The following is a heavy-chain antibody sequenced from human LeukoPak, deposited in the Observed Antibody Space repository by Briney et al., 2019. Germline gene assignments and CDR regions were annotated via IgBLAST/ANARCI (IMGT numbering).Heavy chain of an antibody. D-gene: IGHD3-3*01. Sequence: PGGSLRLSCAASGFTFSSYGMHWVRQAPGKGLEWVSGISGSSSHTMDADSVRGRFTISRDNTRNTLYLHMNNVRAEDTALYYCAKEHDYSNAAPEWGFDSWGQGTRVTVSS. J-gene: IGHJ4*02. CDR1: GFTFSSYG. CDR2: ISGSSSHT. CDR3: AKEHDYSNAAPEWGFDS. V-gene: IGHV3-21*04.